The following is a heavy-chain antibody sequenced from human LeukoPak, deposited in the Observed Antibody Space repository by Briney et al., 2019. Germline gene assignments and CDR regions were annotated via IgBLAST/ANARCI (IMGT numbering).Heavy chain of an antibody. CDR2: IYYSGST. J-gene: IGHJ4*02. CDR3: ARHGHGYQWLVTYYFDY. CDR1: GGSISSSSYY. Sequence: PSETLSLTCTVSGGSISSSSYYWGWIRRPPGKGLEWIGSIYYSGSTYYNPSLKSRVTISVDTSKNQFSLKLSSVTAADTAVYYCARHGHGYQWLVTYYFDYWGQGTLVTVSS. V-gene: IGHV4-39*01. D-gene: IGHD6-19*01.